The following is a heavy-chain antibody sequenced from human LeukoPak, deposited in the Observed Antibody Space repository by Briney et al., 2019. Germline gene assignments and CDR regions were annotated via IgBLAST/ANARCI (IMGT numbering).Heavy chain of an antibody. D-gene: IGHD3-10*01. Sequence: SETLSLTCAVYGGSFTSYYWSWIRQPPGKGLEWIGDIDHTGTTNYNPFLKSRLTISIDTSKNQFSLKLRSVTAADTAVYYCTRGIGFMVADYWGQGTLVTVSP. V-gene: IGHV4-34*01. CDR2: IDHTGTT. J-gene: IGHJ4*02. CDR3: TRGIGFMVADY. CDR1: GGSFTSYY.